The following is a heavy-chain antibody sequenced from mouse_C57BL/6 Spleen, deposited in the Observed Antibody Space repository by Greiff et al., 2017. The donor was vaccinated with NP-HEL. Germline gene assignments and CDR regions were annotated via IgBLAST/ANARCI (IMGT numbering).Heavy chain of an antibody. CDR3: ARSGTFATVVGYYFDY. CDR2: IYPGSGST. CDR1: GYTFTSYW. V-gene: IGHV1-55*01. Sequence: VQLQQPGAELVKPGASVKMSCKASGYTFTSYWITWVKQRPGQGLEWIGDIYPGSGSTNYNEKFKSKATLTVDTSSSTAYMQLSSLTSEDSAVYYCARSGTFATVVGYYFDYWGQGTTLTVSS. D-gene: IGHD1-1*01. J-gene: IGHJ2*01.